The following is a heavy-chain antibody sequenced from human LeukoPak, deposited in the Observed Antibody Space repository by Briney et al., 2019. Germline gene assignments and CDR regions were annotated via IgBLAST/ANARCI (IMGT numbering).Heavy chain of an antibody. CDR1: GYTFTSYY. V-gene: IGHV1-46*01. J-gene: IGHJ4*02. CDR3: ASASNSSGWYEYFDY. CDR2: INPSGGST. D-gene: IGHD6-19*01. Sequence: ASVTVSCTASGYTFTSYYMHWVRQAPGQGLEWMGIINPSGGSTSYAQKFQGRVTMTRDTSTSTVYMELSSLRSEDTAVYYCASASNSSGWYEYFDYWGQGTLVTVSS.